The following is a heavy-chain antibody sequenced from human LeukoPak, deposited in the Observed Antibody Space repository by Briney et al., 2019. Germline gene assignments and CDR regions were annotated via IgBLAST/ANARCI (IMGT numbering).Heavy chain of an antibody. Sequence: SETLSLTCAVYGGSFSGYYWSWIRQPPGKGLEWIGEINHSGSTNYNPSLKSRVTISVDTSKNQFSLKLSSVTATDTAVYYCARENSSSWYRFITYYFDYWGQGTLVTVSS. D-gene: IGHD6-13*01. CDR2: INHSGST. V-gene: IGHV4-34*01. J-gene: IGHJ4*02. CDR1: GGSFSGYY. CDR3: ARENSSSWYRFITYYFDY.